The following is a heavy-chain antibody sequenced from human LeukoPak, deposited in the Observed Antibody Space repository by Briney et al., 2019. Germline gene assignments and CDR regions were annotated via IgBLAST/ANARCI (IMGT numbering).Heavy chain of an antibody. J-gene: IGHJ4*02. CDR3: ARGTQPNYYYGSGSPFDY. CDR1: GGSISSYY. V-gene: IGHV4-59*01. CDR2: IYYSGST. D-gene: IGHD3-10*01. Sequence: PSETLSLTCTVSGGSISSYYWSWIRQPPGKGLEWIGYIYYSGSTNYNPSLKSRVTISVDTSKNQFSLKLSSVTAADTAVYYCARGTQPNYYYGSGSPFDYWGQGTLVTVSS.